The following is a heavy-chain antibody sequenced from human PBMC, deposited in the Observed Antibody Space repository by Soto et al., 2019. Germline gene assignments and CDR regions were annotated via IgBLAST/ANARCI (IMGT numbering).Heavy chain of an antibody. D-gene: IGHD6-13*01. J-gene: IGHJ4*02. CDR1: GFTFASYA. Sequence: GGSLRLSCAASGFTFASYAMSWVRQAPGKGLEWVSGISGSGGNTYNADSVKGRFTISRDNSENTLYLDMISLRAEDTAVYYCAKGLSIAAAGTFDYWGQGTLVTVSS. CDR3: AKGLSIAAAGTFDY. V-gene: IGHV3-23*01. CDR2: ISGSGGNT.